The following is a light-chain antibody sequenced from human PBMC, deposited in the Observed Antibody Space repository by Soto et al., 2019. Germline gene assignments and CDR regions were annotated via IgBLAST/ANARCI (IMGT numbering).Light chain of an antibody. J-gene: IGKJ5*01. V-gene: IGKV3D-20*02. CDR2: GAS. CDR3: QQRSNWPPIT. CDR1: LRVSSTY. Sequence: EVVLTQSPVTLSLSPGERATLSCRASLRVSSTYFAWYQQKPGQAPRLLIYGASSRATGIPDRFSGSGSGTDFTLTISSLEPEDFAVYYCQQRSNWPPITFGQGTRLEIK.